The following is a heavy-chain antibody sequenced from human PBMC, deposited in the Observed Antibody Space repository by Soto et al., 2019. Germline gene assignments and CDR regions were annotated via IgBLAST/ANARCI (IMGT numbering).Heavy chain of an antibody. J-gene: IGHJ4*02. V-gene: IGHV1-8*01. CDR3: VRKAGGASTPGDDY. CDR1: GYTFDAFD. D-gene: IGHD2-15*01. CDR2: MNPYTGET. Sequence: QVQLVQSGAEVRKPGASVRVSCKASGYTFDAFDIHWVRQATGQGLELMGWMNPYTGETAYTQTFRGRVSITRDTSVNTAYMESTSLTSEDSAIYFCVRKAGGASTPGDDYWGQGTLVTVSS.